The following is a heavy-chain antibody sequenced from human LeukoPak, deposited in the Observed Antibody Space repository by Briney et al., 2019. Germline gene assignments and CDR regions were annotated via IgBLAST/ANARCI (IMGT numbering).Heavy chain of an antibody. J-gene: IGHJ4*02. CDR1: GFTFSSYG. V-gene: IGHV3-30*18. CDR3: AKDSNSDY. CDR2: ISYDGSNK. Sequence: GGSLRLSCAASGFTFSSYGMHWVRQAPVKVLEWVAVISYDGSNKYYADSVKGRFTISRDNSKNTLYLQMNSLRAEDTAVYYCAKDSNSDYWGQGTLVTVSS.